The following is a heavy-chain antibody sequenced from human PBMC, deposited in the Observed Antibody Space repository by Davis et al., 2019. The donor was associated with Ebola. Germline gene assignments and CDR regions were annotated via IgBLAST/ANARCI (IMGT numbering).Heavy chain of an antibody. Sequence: ASVKVSCKASGYTFINYAIHWVRQAPGQRLEWMGWINAGNGNTKYSQELQGRVSIIRDKSTSTAYMELSSLRSEDTAVYYCASRREKYYDSRELWGQGTLVTVSS. CDR3: ASRREKYYDSREL. CDR2: INAGNGNT. D-gene: IGHD3-22*01. CDR1: GYTFINYA. V-gene: IGHV1-3*03. J-gene: IGHJ4*02.